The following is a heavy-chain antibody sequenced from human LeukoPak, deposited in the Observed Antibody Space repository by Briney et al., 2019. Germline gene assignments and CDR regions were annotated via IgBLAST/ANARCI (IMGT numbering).Heavy chain of an antibody. Sequence: GRSLRLSCTASGFTFGDYVMSWFRQAPGKGLEWVGFIRSKAYGGTTEYAASVKGRFTISRDDSKSIAYLQMNSLKTEDTAVYYCTRDRRGYSGYGPFDYWGQGTLVTVSS. D-gene: IGHD5-12*01. J-gene: IGHJ4*02. CDR1: GFTFGDYV. CDR2: IRSKAYGGTT. CDR3: TRDRRGYSGYGPFDY. V-gene: IGHV3-49*03.